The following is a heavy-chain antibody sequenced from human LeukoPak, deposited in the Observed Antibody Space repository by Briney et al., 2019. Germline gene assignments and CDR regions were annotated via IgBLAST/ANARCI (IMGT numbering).Heavy chain of an antibody. D-gene: IGHD5-24*01. V-gene: IGHV4-34*01. Sequence: PSETLSLTCAVYGGSFSGYYWSWIRQPPGKGLEWIGEINHSGSTNYNPSLKSRVTISVDTSKNQFSLKLSSVTAADTAVYYCARVKMATIRFDYWGQGTLVTVSS. J-gene: IGHJ4*02. CDR3: ARVKMATIRFDY. CDR1: GGSFSGYY. CDR2: INHSGST.